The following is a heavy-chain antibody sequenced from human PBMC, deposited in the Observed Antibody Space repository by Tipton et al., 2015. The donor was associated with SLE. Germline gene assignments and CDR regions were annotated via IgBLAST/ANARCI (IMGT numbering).Heavy chain of an antibody. D-gene: IGHD6-19*01. Sequence: PLRLSCAASGFTFSSYSMNWVRQAPGKGVEWVSSISSSSSYIYYADSVKGRFTISRDNSKNTLYLQMNSLRAEDTAVYYCAKEGMDIAVAGLWRNYFDYWGQGTLVTVSS. CDR1: GFTFSSYS. CDR2: ISSSSSYI. J-gene: IGHJ4*02. CDR3: AKEGMDIAVAGLWRNYFDY. V-gene: IGHV3-21*01.